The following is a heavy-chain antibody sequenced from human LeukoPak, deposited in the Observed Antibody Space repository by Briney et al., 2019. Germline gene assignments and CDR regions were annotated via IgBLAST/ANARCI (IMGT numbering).Heavy chain of an antibody. V-gene: IGHV4-61*02. CDR3: ARERVLRSPSAFDI. D-gene: IGHD3-3*01. J-gene: IGHJ3*02. CDR1: GDSITSGNYY. CDR2: IYTSGST. Sequence: SETLSLTCTVSGDSITSGNYYWSWIRQPAGKGLEWIGRIYTSGSTNYNPSLKSRVTISVDTSKNQFSLKLSSVTAADTAVYYCARERVLRSPSAFDIWGQGTMVTVSS.